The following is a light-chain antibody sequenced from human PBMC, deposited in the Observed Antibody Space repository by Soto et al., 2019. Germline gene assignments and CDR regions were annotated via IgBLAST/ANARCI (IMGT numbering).Light chain of an antibody. Sequence: EVVMTQSPATLSVSPGERATLSCRASQSVSSLLAWYQQKPGQAPRLLIYGASTRATGIPDRFSASGSGTEFALTISSLQSGDFAVYYCQQYNNLPLTFAGGTKVEIK. J-gene: IGKJ4*01. V-gene: IGKV3-15*01. CDR3: QQYNNLPLT. CDR2: GAS. CDR1: QSVSSL.